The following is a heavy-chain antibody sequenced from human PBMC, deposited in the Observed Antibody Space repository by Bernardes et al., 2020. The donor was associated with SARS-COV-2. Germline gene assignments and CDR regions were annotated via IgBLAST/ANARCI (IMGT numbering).Heavy chain of an antibody. D-gene: IGHD1-26*01. CDR2: IKSKSAGGTI. CDR1: GFIFTNAW. V-gene: IGHV3-15*01. Sequence: SLRLSCKASGFIFTNAWMTWVRQVPGKGLEWVGRIKSKSAGGTIDYAAPLKGRFTISRDDSKNTLYLQVNSLRTEDTAVYFCTTEDGIGYWGQGTLVTVSS. CDR3: TTEDGIGY. J-gene: IGHJ4*02.